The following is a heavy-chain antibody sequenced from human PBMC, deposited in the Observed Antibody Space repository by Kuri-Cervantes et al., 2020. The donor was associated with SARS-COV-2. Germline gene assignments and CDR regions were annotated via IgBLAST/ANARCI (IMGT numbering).Heavy chain of an antibody. D-gene: IGHD3-3*01. CDR3: ARERSGLDC. CDR2: IWYDGSNK. CDR1: GFTFSSYG. V-gene: IGHV3-33*01. Sequence: GGSLRLSCAASGFTFSSYGMHWARQAPGKGLEWVAVIWYDGSNKYYADSVKGRFTISRDNSKNTLYLQMNSLRAEDTAVYYCARERSGLDCWGQGTLVTVSS. J-gene: IGHJ4*02.